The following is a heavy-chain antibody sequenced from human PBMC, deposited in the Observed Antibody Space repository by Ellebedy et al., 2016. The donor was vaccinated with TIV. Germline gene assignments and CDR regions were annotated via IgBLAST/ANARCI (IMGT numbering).Heavy chain of an antibody. V-gene: IGHV5-51*01. CDR2: IYPGDSDT. Sequence: KVSXXGSGYSFTSYWIGWVRQMPGKGLEWMGIIYPGDSDTRYSPSFQGQVTISADKSISTAYLQWSSLKASDTAMYYCARHIWFGEFPDAFDIWGQGTMVTVSS. J-gene: IGHJ3*02. D-gene: IGHD3-10*01. CDR1: GYSFTSYW. CDR3: ARHIWFGEFPDAFDI.